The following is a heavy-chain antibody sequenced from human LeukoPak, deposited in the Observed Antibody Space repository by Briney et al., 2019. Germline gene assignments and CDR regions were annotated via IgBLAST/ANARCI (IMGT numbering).Heavy chain of an antibody. J-gene: IGHJ2*01. CDR3: ARLPGISPSYWYFDL. CDR2: FYPYDSDT. D-gene: IGHD6-13*01. Sequence: GESLKISCKGSGYSFTSYLIGWVRQMPGKGLEWMGIFYPYDSDTRYSPSFQGQVTISADNSISTAYLQWSSQKASDTAIYYCARLPGISPSYWYFDLWGRGTLVTVSS. CDR1: GYSFTSYL. V-gene: IGHV5-51*01.